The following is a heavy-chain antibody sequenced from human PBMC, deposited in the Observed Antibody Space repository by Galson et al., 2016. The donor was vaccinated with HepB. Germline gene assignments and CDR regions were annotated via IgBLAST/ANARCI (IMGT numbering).Heavy chain of an antibody. J-gene: IGHJ6*03. CDR1: GDSVTNNGAA. D-gene: IGHD3-10*01. CDR2: TYYRSKWYN. V-gene: IGHV6-1*01. Sequence: CAISGDSVTNNGAAWTWIRRSPSRGLEWLGRTYYRSKWYNTYAVSVKSRITINPDTSKNQFSLKLSSVTAADTAVYYCARRVGPDKMVRGVYYYMDVWGKGTTVTVSS. CDR3: ARRVGPDKMVRGVYYYMDV.